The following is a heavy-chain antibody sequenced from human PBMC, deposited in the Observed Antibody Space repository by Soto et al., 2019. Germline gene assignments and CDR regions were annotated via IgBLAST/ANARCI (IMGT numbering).Heavy chain of an antibody. CDR3: AKDPIAEAGPAGRYGMDV. V-gene: IGHV3-23*01. CDR1: GFTFSSYV. Sequence: EVQLLESGGGLVQPGGSLRLSCAASGFTFSSYVMSWVRQAPGKGLEWVSGISGSGGSPYYADSVKGRFTISRDNSKNTMYLQMNSLRAEDTAVYYCAKDPIAEAGPAGRYGMDVWGQGTTVTVSS. J-gene: IGHJ6*02. CDR2: ISGSGGSP. D-gene: IGHD6-19*01.